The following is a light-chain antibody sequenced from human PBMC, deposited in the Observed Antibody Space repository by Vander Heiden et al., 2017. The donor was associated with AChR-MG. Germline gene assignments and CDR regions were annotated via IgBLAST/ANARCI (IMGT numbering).Light chain of an antibody. CDR2: RNN. J-gene: IGLJ1*01. CDR3: AAWDDSLRGLYV. CDR1: NSNRGNNY. Sequence: QSVLTQPPSASGTPGQWLTISCSGRNSNRGNNYVYWYQQRPEAAPKLLNYRNNQRPAGVPDRFAGSKSGTSASLAISGHRSEEEADYYCAAWDDSLRGLYVFGTGTKVTVL. V-gene: IGLV1-47*01.